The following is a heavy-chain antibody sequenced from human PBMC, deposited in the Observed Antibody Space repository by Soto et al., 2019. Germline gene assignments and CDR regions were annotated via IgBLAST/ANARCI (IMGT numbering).Heavy chain of an antibody. V-gene: IGHV4-31*03. Sequence: SETLSLTCSVSVDSMSSGAYYWCWIRQHPGKGLEWIAYIYHSGYTHYNPSLRSRITISVDTSKNQFSPKLTSVTDADTAIYYCPSTYSGYFDNWGQGTLVTVSS. D-gene: IGHD3-22*01. CDR3: PSTYSGYFDN. CDR1: VDSMSSGAYY. CDR2: IYHSGYT. J-gene: IGHJ4*02.